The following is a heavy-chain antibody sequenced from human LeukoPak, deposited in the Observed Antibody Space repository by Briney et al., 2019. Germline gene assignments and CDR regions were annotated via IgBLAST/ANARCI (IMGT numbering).Heavy chain of an antibody. J-gene: IGHJ6*02. Sequence: GGSLRLSCAASGFTFSGYWMHWVRQVPGKGLVWVSRINSDGSSTTYADSVKGRFTISRDNAKNILYLQMNSLRAEDTAVYYCGRGHFYGVDVWGQGTTVTVSS. CDR1: GFTFSGYW. CDR3: GRGHFYGVDV. V-gene: IGHV3-74*01. CDR2: INSDGSST.